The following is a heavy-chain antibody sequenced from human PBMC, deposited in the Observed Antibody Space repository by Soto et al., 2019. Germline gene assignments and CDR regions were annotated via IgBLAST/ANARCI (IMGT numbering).Heavy chain of an antibody. J-gene: IGHJ6*02. CDR1: GFTFSSYA. CDR3: ARAYDFWSGYARYAYGMDV. V-gene: IGHV3-30-3*01. D-gene: IGHD3-3*01. Sequence: ESGGGVVQPGRSLRLSCAASGFTFSSYAMHWVRQAPGKGLEWVAVISYDGSNKYYADSVKGRFTISRDNSKNTLYLQMNSLRAEDTAVYYCARAYDFWSGYARYAYGMDVWGQGTTVTVSS. CDR2: ISYDGSNK.